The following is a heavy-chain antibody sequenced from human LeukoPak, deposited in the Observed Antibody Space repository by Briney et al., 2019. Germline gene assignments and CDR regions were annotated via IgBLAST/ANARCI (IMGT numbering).Heavy chain of an antibody. J-gene: IGHJ4*02. Sequence: SVKVSCKASGGTFSRYGISWVRQARGQGLEWMGGIVPLFGTPNYAQRFQGRVTITADDSTSTVYMELSSLRSDDTAVYYCAREWDYESSGFFYSYWGQGTLVTVSS. V-gene: IGHV1-69*13. CDR3: AREWDYESSGFFYSY. CDR2: IVPLFGTP. CDR1: GGTFSRYG. D-gene: IGHD3-22*01.